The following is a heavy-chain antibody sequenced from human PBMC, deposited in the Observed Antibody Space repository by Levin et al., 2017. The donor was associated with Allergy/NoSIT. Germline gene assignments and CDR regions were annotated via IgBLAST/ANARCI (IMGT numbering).Heavy chain of an antibody. V-gene: IGHV1-69*01. Sequence: KISCKASGGTFSSYAISWVRQAPGQGLEWMGGIIPIFGTANYAQKFQGRVTITADESTSTAYMELSSLRSEDTAVYYCASEPRESGSYYVSFDYWGQGTLVTVSS. D-gene: IGHD1-26*01. J-gene: IGHJ4*02. CDR3: ASEPRESGSYYVSFDY. CDR1: GGTFSSYA. CDR2: IIPIFGTA.